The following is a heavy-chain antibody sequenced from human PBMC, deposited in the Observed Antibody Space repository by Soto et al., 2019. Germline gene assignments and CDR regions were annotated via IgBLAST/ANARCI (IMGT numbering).Heavy chain of an antibody. CDR3: ARGATVGVTGPDY. V-gene: IGHV3-7*03. J-gene: IGHJ4*02. D-gene: IGHD1-26*01. CDR1: GLTFSNFW. CDR2: INQDGSDK. Sequence: GSLRLSCAASGLTFSNFWMSWVRQAPGKGLEWVANINQDGSDKHYVDSVKGRFTVSRDNAKNTLYLQMNSLRAEDTAVYYCARGATVGVTGPDYWGQGTLVTVS.